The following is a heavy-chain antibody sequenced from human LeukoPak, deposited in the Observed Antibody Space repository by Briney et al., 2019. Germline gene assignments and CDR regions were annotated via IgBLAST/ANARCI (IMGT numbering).Heavy chain of an antibody. J-gene: IGHJ4*02. CDR3: ARGGLVLGSTGWYDY. CDR1: GDSVSSYSAG. V-gene: IGHV6-1*01. Sequence: SQTLTLTCAISGDSVSSYSAGWNWITQSPSIGLEWLGRTYYRSKWYIDYAVPVKSRITINPDTSKNHFSLHLSSVTPEDTAVYYCARGGLVLGSTGWYDYWGQGTLVTVSS. D-gene: IGHD6-19*01. CDR2: TYYRSKWYI.